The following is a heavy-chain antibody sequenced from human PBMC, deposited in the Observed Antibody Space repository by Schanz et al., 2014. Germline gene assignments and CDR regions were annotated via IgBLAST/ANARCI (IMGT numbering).Heavy chain of an antibody. J-gene: IGHJ4*02. CDR1: GFTFSSHW. D-gene: IGHD3-16*02. CDR3: ARDNRYYLFDY. V-gene: IGHV3-74*01. Sequence: EVQLLESGGGLVQPGGSLRLSCAASGFTFSSHWMHWVRQAPGKGLVWVARINSVGSNTDYADSVTGRFTISRDNSKNTLYLQLGSLSAEDTAVYFCARDNRYYLFDYWGQGALVTVSS. CDR2: INSVGSNT.